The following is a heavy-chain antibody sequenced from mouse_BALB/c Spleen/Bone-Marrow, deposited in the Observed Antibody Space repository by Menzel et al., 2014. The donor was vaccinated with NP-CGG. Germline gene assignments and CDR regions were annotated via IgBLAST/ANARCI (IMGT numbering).Heavy chain of an antibody. J-gene: IGHJ4*01. CDR1: GFTFSDYY. V-gene: IGHV5-12*02. CDR3: TRESYGYAMDH. CDR2: ISTGDGST. Sequence: EVQGVESGGGLVQPGGSLKLSCATSGFTFSDYYMYWVRQTPDRRLEWVAYISTGDGSTYYPDTVKGRFTITRDNAKNTLFLQMSRLKSGDTAMYYCTRESYGYAMDHWGQGTSVTVSS. D-gene: IGHD1-1*01.